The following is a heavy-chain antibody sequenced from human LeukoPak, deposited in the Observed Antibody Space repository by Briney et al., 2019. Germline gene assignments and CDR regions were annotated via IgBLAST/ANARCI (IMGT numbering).Heavy chain of an antibody. V-gene: IGHV3-21*04. D-gene: IGHD6-13*01. CDR1: GFTFSSYS. Sequence: GGSLRLSCAASGFTFSSYSMNWVRQAPGKGLEWVSSISSSSSYIYYADSVKGRFTISRDNAKNSLYLQMNSLRAEDTALYYCAKDMGYSSSSRAFDIWGQGTMVTVSS. CDR3: AKDMGYSSSSRAFDI. CDR2: ISSSSSYI. J-gene: IGHJ3*02.